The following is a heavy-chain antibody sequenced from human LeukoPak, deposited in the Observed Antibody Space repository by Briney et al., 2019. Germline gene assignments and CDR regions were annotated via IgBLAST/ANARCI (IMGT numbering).Heavy chain of an antibody. V-gene: IGHV3-23*01. Sequence: GGSLRLSCAASGFTFSSYAMNWVRQAPGRGLEWVSGFSGSGGTTYYADSVKGRFTISRDNSKNTLYLQMNSLRAEDTAVYYCANGNRCTSPNCLGYYYFYMDVRGKGTTVTVSS. D-gene: IGHD2-8*01. CDR2: FSGSGGTT. CDR1: GFTFSSYA. CDR3: ANGNRCTSPNCLGYYYFYMDV. J-gene: IGHJ6*03.